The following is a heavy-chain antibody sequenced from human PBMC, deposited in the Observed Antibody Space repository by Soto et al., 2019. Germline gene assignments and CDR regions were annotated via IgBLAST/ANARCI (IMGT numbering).Heavy chain of an antibody. Sequence: ASVKVSCKASGYTFTGYYMHWVRQAPGQGLEWMGWINPNSGGTNYAQKFQGWVTMTRDTSISTAYMELSRLRSDDTAVYYCARDHAGSGSYDNGRGPWFDPWGQGTLVTFSS. CDR3: ARDHAGSGSYDNGRGPWFDP. CDR2: INPNSGGT. V-gene: IGHV1-2*04. J-gene: IGHJ5*02. D-gene: IGHD3-10*01. CDR1: GYTFTGYY.